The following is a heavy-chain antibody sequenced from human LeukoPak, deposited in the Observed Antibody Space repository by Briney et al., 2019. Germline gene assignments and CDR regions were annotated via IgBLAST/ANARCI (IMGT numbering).Heavy chain of an antibody. J-gene: IGHJ6*03. V-gene: IGHV3-21*01. CDR1: GFTFSCYS. Sequence: GGSLRLSCAASGFTFSCYSMNWVRQAPGKGLEWVSSISSSSSYIYYADSVKGRFTISRDNAKNSLYLQMNSLRAEDTAVYYCARRPYNYSYYYYMDVWGKGTTVTISS. CDR3: ARRPYNYSYYYYMDV. CDR2: ISSSSSYI.